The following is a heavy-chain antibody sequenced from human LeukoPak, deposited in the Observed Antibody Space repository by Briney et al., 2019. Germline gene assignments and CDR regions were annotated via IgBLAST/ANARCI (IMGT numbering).Heavy chain of an antibody. V-gene: IGHV3-48*03. CDR1: GFTISSYE. D-gene: IGHD2-15*01. CDR3: AREGCSGGSCYHPADY. Sequence: PGGSLRLSCAVSGFTISSYEMNWVRQAPGKGLEWVSYISSSGSIIYYADSVKGRFTVSRNNAKNSLYLQMNSLRAEDTAVYYCAREGCSGGSCYHPADYWGQGTLVTVSS. J-gene: IGHJ4*02. CDR2: ISSSGSII.